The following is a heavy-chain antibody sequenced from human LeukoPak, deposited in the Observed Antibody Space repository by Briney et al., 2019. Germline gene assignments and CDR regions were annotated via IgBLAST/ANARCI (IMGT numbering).Heavy chain of an antibody. V-gene: IGHV3-7*01. CDR1: GFTFSSYW. J-gene: IGHJ4*02. CDR2: IKQDGSEK. CDR3: ARGMSSGYDFDY. D-gene: IGHD5-12*01. Sequence: GGSLRLSCAASGFTFSSYWMTWVRQAPGKGLERVANIKQDGSEKYHVDSVKGRFTISRDNAKNSLYLQMNSLRAEDTAVYYCARGMSSGYDFDYWGQGTLVTVSS.